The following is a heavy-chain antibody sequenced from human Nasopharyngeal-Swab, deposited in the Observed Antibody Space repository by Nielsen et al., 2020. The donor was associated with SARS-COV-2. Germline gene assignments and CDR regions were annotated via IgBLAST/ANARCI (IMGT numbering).Heavy chain of an antibody. CDR2: ISYDGSNK. CDR3: ARDSGGNIDY. J-gene: IGHJ4*02. Sequence: GESLKISCAASGFTFSSYAMHWLRQAPGKGLEWVAVISYDGSNKYYADSVKGRFTISRDNSKTTLYLQMNSLRAEDTAVYYCARDSGGNIDYWGQGTLVTVSS. CDR1: GFTFSSYA. D-gene: IGHD4-23*01. V-gene: IGHV3-30-3*01.